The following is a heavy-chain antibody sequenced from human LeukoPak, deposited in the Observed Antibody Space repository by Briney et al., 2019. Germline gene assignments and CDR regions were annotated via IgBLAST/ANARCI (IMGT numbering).Heavy chain of an antibody. J-gene: IGHJ5*02. CDR3: ARDLGYYDILTAYRPNWFDP. CDR2: ISAYNGNT. D-gene: IGHD3-9*01. V-gene: IGHV1-18*01. CDR1: GYTFTNYG. Sequence: GASVKVSCKASGYTFTNYGISWVRQAPGQGLEWMGWISAYNGNTDYAQKLQGRLTMTTDTSTSTAYMELRSLRSDDTAVYYCARDLGYYDILTAYRPNWFDPWGQGTLVTVSS.